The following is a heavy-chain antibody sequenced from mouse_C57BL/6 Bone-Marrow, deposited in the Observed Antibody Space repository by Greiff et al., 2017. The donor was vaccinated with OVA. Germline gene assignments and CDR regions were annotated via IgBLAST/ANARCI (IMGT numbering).Heavy chain of an antibody. Sequence: EVKVVESGGGLVQPGGSLKLSCAASGFTFSDYGMAWVRQAPRKGAEWVAFISNLAYSIYYADTVTGRFTISRENAKNTLYLEMSSLRSEDTAMYYCARRLGSSILDYWGQGTTLTVSS. CDR2: ISNLAYSI. J-gene: IGHJ2*01. CDR1: GFTFSDYG. CDR3: ARRLGSSILDY. V-gene: IGHV5-15*01. D-gene: IGHD1-1*01.